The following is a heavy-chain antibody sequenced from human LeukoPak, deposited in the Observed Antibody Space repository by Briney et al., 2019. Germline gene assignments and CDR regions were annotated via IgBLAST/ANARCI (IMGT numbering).Heavy chain of an antibody. Sequence: GGSLRLSCAASGFTVSSNYMSWVRQAPGKGLEWVSVTYSGGSTYYADSVKGRFTISRDNSKNTLYLQMNSLRAEDTAVYYCARNGIVPKGGPYYFDYWGQGTLVTVSS. CDR2: TYSGGST. V-gene: IGHV3-53*01. J-gene: IGHJ4*02. D-gene: IGHD2-8*01. CDR1: GFTVSSNY. CDR3: ARNGIVPKGGPYYFDY.